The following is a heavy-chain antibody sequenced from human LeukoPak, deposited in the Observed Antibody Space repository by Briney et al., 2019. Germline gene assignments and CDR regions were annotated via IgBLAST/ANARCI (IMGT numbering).Heavy chain of an antibody. CDR2: ISYDGSNK. CDR1: GFTVSSNY. CDR3: AKNSGPYYYYYYMDV. J-gene: IGHJ6*03. Sequence: GGSLRLSCAASGFTVSSNYMHWVRQAPGKGLEWVAVISYDGSNKYYADSVKGRFTISRDNSKNTLYLQMNSLRAEDTAVYYCAKNSGPYYYYYYMDVWGKGTTVTVSS. V-gene: IGHV3-30*18.